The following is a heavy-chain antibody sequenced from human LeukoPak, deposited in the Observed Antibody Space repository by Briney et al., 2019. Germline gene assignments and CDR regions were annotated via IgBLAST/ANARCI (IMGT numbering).Heavy chain of an antibody. CDR1: GFTFSSYA. CDR3: AKGARTVVPAAMRPDYYYMDV. Sequence: PGGSLRLSCAASGFTFSSYAMSWVRQAPGKGLEWVSAISGSGGSTYYADSVKGRFTISRDNSKNTLYLQMNSLRAEDTAVYYCAKGARTVVPAAMRPDYYYMDVWGKGTTVTVSS. CDR2: ISGSGGST. V-gene: IGHV3-23*01. D-gene: IGHD2-2*01. J-gene: IGHJ6*03.